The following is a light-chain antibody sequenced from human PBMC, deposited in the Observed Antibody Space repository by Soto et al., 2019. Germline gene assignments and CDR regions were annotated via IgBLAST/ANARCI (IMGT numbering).Light chain of an antibody. CDR1: SGSVSTANN. V-gene: IGLV8-61*01. CDR3: ALLMGNGVSV. J-gene: IGLJ1*01. CDR2: STT. Sequence: QTVVTQESSFSVSPGGTVTLTCGLISGSVSTANNPNWYQQTPGQAPRTLIYSTTARSSGVPDRFSGSILGNNAALTISGAQADDESDYYCALLMGNGVSVFGTGTKLTVL.